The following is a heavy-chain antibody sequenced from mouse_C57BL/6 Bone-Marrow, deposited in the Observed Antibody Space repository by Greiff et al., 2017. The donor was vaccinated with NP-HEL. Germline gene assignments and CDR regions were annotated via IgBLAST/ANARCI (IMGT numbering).Heavy chain of an antibody. CDR2: ISSGGSYT. J-gene: IGHJ3*01. V-gene: IGHV5-6*01. Sequence: EVMLVESGGDLVKPGGSLKLSCAASGFTFSSYGMSWVRQTPDKRLEWVATISSGGSYTYYPDSVKGRFTISRDNAKNTLYLQMSSLKSEDTAMYYCARQGYGRPWFAYGGQGTLVTVSA. CDR3: ARQGYGRPWFAY. D-gene: IGHD1-1*02. CDR1: GFTFSSYG.